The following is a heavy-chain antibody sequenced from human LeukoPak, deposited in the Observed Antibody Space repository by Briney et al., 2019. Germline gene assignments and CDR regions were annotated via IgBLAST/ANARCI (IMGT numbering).Heavy chain of an antibody. CDR1: GFTFSSYA. CDR3: ARAQWALIVGAATLDY. V-gene: IGHV3-30-3*01. D-gene: IGHD1-26*01. J-gene: IGHJ4*02. Sequence: GGSLRLSCAASGFTFSSYAMHWVRQAPGKGLEWVAVISYDGSNKYYADSVKGRFTISRDNSKNTLYLQMNSLRAEDTAVYYCARAQWALIVGAATLDYWGQGTLVTVSS. CDR2: ISYDGSNK.